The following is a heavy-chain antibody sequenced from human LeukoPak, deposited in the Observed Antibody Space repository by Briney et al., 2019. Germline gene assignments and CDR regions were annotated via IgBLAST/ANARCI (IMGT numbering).Heavy chain of an antibody. J-gene: IGHJ4*02. Sequence: SETLSLTCAVYGGSFSGYYWSWIRQPPGKGLEWIGEINHSGSTNYNPSLKSRVTISVDTSKNQFSLKLSSVTAADTAVYYCARDNYYYGSGSYLHRPLYYFDYWGQGTLVTVSS. V-gene: IGHV4-34*01. D-gene: IGHD3-10*01. CDR1: GGSFSGYY. CDR3: ARDNYYYGSGSYLHRPLYYFDY. CDR2: INHSGST.